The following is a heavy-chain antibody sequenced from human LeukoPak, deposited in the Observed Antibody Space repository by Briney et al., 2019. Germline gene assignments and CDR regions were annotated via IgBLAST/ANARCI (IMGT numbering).Heavy chain of an antibody. CDR3: ARSEPSQVGATPDY. CDR1: GYTFTGFY. CDR2: INPNSGGT. J-gene: IGHJ4*02. V-gene: IGHV1-2*02. Sequence: EASVKVSCKASGYTFTGFYMHWVRQAPGQGLEWMGWINPNSGGTNYAQKFQGRVTMTRDTSISTAYMELSRLRSDDTAVYYCARSEPSQVGATPDYWGQGTLVTVSS. D-gene: IGHD1-26*01.